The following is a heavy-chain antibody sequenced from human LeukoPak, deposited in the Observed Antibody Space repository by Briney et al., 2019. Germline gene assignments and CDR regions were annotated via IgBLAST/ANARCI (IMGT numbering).Heavy chain of an antibody. CDR1: GFSVSSNS. Sequence: GGSLRLSCAASGFSVSSNSMSWVRQAPGKGLECVATIHSRDVTSYADSVKDRFTISRDSDKNTLFLQMDSLRSDDTAVYYCARVLAAIALRDYHYVDVWGKGTTVTVSS. CDR2: IHSRDVT. J-gene: IGHJ6*03. V-gene: IGHV3-53*01. CDR3: ARVLAAIALRDYHYVDV. D-gene: IGHD6-19*01.